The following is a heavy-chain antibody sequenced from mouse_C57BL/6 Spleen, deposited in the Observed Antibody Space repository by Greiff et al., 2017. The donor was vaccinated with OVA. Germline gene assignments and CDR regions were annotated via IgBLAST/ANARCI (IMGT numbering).Heavy chain of an antibody. CDR3: AREPPLITTVVARGFAY. CDR1: GYTFTDYY. J-gene: IGHJ3*01. V-gene: IGHV1-76*01. Sequence: QVQLKESGAELVRPGASVKLSCKASGYTFTDYYINWVKQRPGQGLEWIARIYPGSGNTYYNEKFKGKATLTAEKSSSTAYMQLSSLTSEDSAVYFCAREPPLITTVVARGFAYWGQGTLVTVSA. CDR2: IYPGSGNT. D-gene: IGHD1-1*01.